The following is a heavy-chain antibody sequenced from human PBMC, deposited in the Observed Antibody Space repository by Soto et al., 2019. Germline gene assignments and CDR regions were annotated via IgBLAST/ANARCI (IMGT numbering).Heavy chain of an antibody. J-gene: IGHJ6*02. CDR2: IYYSGST. CDR3: ARAMGYCSSTSCYTGNYYYYYGMDV. D-gene: IGHD2-2*02. V-gene: IGHV4-59*01. CDR1: GGSISSYY. Sequence: QVQLQESGPGLVKPSETLSLTCTVSGGSISSYYWSWIRQPPGKGLEWIGYIYYSGSTNYNPSLKSRFTISVDTSKNQFSLKLSSVTAADTAVYYCARAMGYCSSTSCYTGNYYYYYGMDVWGQGTTVTVSS.